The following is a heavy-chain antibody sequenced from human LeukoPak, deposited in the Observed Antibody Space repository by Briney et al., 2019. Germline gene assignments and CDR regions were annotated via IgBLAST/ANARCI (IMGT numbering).Heavy chain of an antibody. Sequence: GGSLRLSCVGSGFNFSNYEMNWVRQAPGKGLEWLSYITSDSGTIYYADSVKGRITISRDNGKNSLYLQMNSLRDEDTAVYYCVRDGMRHYDMDVWGQGTTVTVSS. D-gene: IGHD1-14*01. V-gene: IGHV3-48*02. J-gene: IGHJ6*02. CDR3: VRDGMRHYDMDV. CDR1: GFNFSNYE. CDR2: ITSDSGTI.